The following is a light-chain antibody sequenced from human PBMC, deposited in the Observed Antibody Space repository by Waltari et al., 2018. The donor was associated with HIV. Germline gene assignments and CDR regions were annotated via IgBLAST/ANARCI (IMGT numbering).Light chain of an antibody. Sequence: QSVLTQPPSASGTPGQRVTISCSGSSSNIGSNYGYWYQQLPGTAPKLLIDRNNPRPPGVPDRFSGSKSGTSASLAISGLRSEDEADYYCAAWDDSLSGLVFGGGTKVTVL. CDR2: RNN. V-gene: IGLV1-47*01. CDR1: SSNIGSNY. CDR3: AAWDDSLSGLV. J-gene: IGLJ3*02.